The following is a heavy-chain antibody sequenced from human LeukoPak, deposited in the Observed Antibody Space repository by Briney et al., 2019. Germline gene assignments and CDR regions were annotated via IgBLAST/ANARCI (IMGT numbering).Heavy chain of an antibody. CDR1: GYTFTSYD. CDR3: ARDRKLLRAFDI. J-gene: IGHJ3*02. D-gene: IGHD2-15*01. Sequence: GASVKVSCKASGYTFTSYDINWVRQATGQGLEWMGWMNPNSGNTGYAQKFQGRVTITRNTSISTAYMELRSLRSDDTAVYYCARDRKLLRAFDIWGQGTMVTVSS. V-gene: IGHV1-8*03. CDR2: MNPNSGNT.